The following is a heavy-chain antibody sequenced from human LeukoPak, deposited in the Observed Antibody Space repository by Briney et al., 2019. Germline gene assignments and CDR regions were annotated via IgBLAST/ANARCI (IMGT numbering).Heavy chain of an antibody. D-gene: IGHD4-17*01. J-gene: IGHJ4*02. CDR1: VYTFTSYG. Sequence: GASVKVSCKASVYTFTSYGISWVRPAPGQGLEWMGWISAYNGNTNYAQKLQGRVTMTTDTSTSTACMELRSLRSDDTAVYYCARAAVTTEGFDYWGQGTLVTVSS. CDR3: ARAAVTTEGFDY. CDR2: ISAYNGNT. V-gene: IGHV1-18*01.